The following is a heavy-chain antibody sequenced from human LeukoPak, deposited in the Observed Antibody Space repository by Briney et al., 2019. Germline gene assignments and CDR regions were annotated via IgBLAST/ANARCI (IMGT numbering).Heavy chain of an antibody. V-gene: IGHV3-9*01. J-gene: IGHJ4*02. D-gene: IGHD6-13*01. CDR3: AKDHQDEYSSSPNFDY. Sequence: GGSLRLSCAASGFTFDDYAMHWVRQAPGKGLEWVSGISWNSGSIGYADSVKGRFTISRDNAKNSLYLQMNSLRAEDTALYYCAKDHQDEYSSSPNFDYWGQGTLVTVSS. CDR1: GFTFDDYA. CDR2: ISWNSGSI.